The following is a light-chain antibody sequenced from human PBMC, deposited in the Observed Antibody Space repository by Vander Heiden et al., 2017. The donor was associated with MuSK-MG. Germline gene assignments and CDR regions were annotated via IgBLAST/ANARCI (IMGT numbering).Light chain of an antibody. V-gene: IGKV4-1*01. CDR3: QQYFTLPT. CDR2: WAS. Sequence: DIVMTQSPHSLALSLGERATINCKSSQTLLYTSNNKNYLAWYQQKLRQPPKLLIHWASTRESGVPDRFSGSGSETDFTLTITGLRAEDVAVYFCQQYFTLPTFGQGTKVEIK. CDR1: QTLLYTSNNKNY. J-gene: IGKJ1*01.